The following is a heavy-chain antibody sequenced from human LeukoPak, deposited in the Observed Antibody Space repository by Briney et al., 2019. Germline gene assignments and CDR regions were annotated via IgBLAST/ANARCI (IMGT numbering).Heavy chain of an antibody. V-gene: IGHV4-59*01. CDR1: GGSISRYY. CDR3: ARHDDILTGYYFHH. Sequence: SETLSLTCTVSGGSISRYYWSWIRQPPGKGLEWIGYIYYSGSTNYNPSLKSRVTISVDTSKNQFSLRLSSVTAADTAMYYCARHDDILTGYYFHHWGQGTLVTVSS. CDR2: IYYSGST. D-gene: IGHD3-9*01. J-gene: IGHJ1*01.